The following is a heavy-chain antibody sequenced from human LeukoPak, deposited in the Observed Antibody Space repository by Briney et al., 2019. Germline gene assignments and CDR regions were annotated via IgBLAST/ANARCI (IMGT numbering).Heavy chain of an antibody. V-gene: IGHV3-23*01. J-gene: IGHJ4*02. Sequence: GGSLRLSCAASGFTFNSYAMSWVRQAPGEGLEWVSGISGTGTSTYYADSVKGRFTISRDNSKNTLYLQMNSLRAEDTAVYYCAKEKIGGWYYFDYWGQGTLVTVSS. CDR2: ISGTGTST. D-gene: IGHD6-19*01. CDR3: AKEKIGGWYYFDY. CDR1: GFTFNSYA.